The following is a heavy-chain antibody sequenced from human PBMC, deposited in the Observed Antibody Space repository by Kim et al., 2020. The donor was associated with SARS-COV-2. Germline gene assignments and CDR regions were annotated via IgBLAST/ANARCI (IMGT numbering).Heavy chain of an antibody. V-gene: IGHV3-30*03. CDR3: ARDREGGYNYLFDF. CDR2: ISYDGNNK. Sequence: GGSLRLSCAASGFTFSTYVMHWVRQAPGKGLEWVAVISYDGNNKYYADSVKGRFTISRDNSKNTLDLQMDSLRAEDTAVYYCARDREGGYNYLFDFWGQGTLVTVSS. CDR1: GFTFSTYV. D-gene: IGHD5-18*01. J-gene: IGHJ4*02.